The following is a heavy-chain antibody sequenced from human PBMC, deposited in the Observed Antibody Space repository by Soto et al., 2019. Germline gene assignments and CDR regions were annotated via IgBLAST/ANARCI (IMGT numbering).Heavy chain of an antibody. V-gene: IGHV1-69*01. CDR1: GGTFSSYA. CDR3: ASLTLGYCTNGVCWNYYYYGMDV. CDR2: IIPIFGTA. Sequence: QVQLVQSGAEVKKPGSSVKVSCKASGGTFSSYAISWVRQAPGQGLEWMGGIIPIFGTANYAQKFQGRVTITADESTSTAYMELSSLRSEVTAVYYCASLTLGYCTNGVCWNYYYYGMDVWGQGTTVTVSS. J-gene: IGHJ6*02. D-gene: IGHD2-8*01.